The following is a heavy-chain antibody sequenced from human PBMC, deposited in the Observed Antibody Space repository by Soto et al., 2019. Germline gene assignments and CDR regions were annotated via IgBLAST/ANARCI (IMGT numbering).Heavy chain of an antibody. CDR1: GGSISSYY. V-gene: IGHV4-59*01. Sequence: SETLSLTCTVSGGSISSYYWSLIRQPPGKGLEWIGYIYYSGSTNYNPSLKSRVTISVDTSKNQFSLKLSSVTAADTAVYYCARGDYDFWSGYYYGMEVWGQGTKVTVSS. CDR3: ARGDYDFWSGYYYGMEV. J-gene: IGHJ6*02. CDR2: IYYSGST. D-gene: IGHD3-3*01.